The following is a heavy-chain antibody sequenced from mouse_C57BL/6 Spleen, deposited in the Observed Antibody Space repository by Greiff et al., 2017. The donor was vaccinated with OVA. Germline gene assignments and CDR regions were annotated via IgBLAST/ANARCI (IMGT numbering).Heavy chain of an antibody. D-gene: IGHD2-5*01. CDR3: ARSGYSNYGAYYYAMDY. CDR2: INPNYGTT. Sequence: VQLKQSGPELVKPGASVKISCKASGYSFTDYNMNWVKQSNGKSLEWIGVINPNYGTTSYNQKFKGKATLTVDQSSSTAYMQLNSLTSEDSAVYYCARSGYSNYGAYYYAMDYWGQGTSVTVSS. CDR1: GYSFTDYN. J-gene: IGHJ4*01. V-gene: IGHV1-39*01.